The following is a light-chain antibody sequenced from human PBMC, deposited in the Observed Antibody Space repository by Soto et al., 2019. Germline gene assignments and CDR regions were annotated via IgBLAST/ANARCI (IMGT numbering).Light chain of an antibody. CDR1: QSISNY. CDR3: QQSYSTPYT. Sequence: DIQMTQSPSSLSASVGDRVTITCRASQSISNYLNWYQQTSGKAPKVLIYAASSLQSGVPSRFSGSGSGTEFTLTISSLQPEDFATYYCQQSYSTPYTFGQGTNLEIK. V-gene: IGKV1-39*01. J-gene: IGKJ2*01. CDR2: AAS.